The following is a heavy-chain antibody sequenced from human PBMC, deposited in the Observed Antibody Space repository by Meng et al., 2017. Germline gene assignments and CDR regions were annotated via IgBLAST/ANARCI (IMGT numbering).Heavy chain of an antibody. J-gene: IGHJ5*02. V-gene: IGHV4-34*01. D-gene: IGHD3-10*01. CDR2: INHSGST. CDR3: ARKFTMVRGIYNWFDP. Sequence: QVQSRLWGVGLLNLSETLALTCAVYGGSFSCYYWSWIRQPPGKGLEWIGEINHSGSTNYNPSLKSRVTISVDTSKNQFSLKLSSVTAADTAVYYCARKFTMVRGIYNWFDPWGQGTLVTVSS. CDR1: GGSFSCYY.